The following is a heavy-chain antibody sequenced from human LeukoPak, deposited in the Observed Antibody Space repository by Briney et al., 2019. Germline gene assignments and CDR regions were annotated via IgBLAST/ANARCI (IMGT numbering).Heavy chain of an antibody. Sequence: GGSLRLSCAASGFTFSSYGMHWVRQAPGKGLEWVAFIRYDGSNKYYADSVKGRFTISRDNSKNTLYLQMNSLRAEDTAVYYCAKSGGYYESSGYREYYFDYWGQGTLVTVSS. CDR3: AKSGGYYESSGYREYYFDY. J-gene: IGHJ4*02. CDR1: GFTFSSYG. V-gene: IGHV3-30*02. D-gene: IGHD3-22*01. CDR2: IRYDGSNK.